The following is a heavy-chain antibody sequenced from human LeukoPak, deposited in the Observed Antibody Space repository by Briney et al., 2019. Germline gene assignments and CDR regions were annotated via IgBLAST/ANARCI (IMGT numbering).Heavy chain of an antibody. Sequence: PGGSLRLSCAASGFTFSSYGMHWVRQAPGKGLEWVAFIRYDGNNKYYADSVKGRFTISRDNSKNTLYLQMNSLRAEDTAVYYCASLSSSFLVDYWGQGTLVTVSS. V-gene: IGHV3-30*02. J-gene: IGHJ4*02. D-gene: IGHD6-13*01. CDR1: GFTFSSYG. CDR3: ASLSSSFLVDY. CDR2: IRYDGNNK.